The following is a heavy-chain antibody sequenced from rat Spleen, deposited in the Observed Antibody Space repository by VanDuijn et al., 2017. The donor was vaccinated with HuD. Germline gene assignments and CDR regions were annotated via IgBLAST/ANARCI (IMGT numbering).Heavy chain of an antibody. CDR2: MLTGGNT. J-gene: IGHJ3*01. CDR3: TRGITTFAY. CDR1: GFSLTSYT. D-gene: IGHD1-10*01. Sequence: QVQLKESGPGLVQPSQTLSLTCTVSGFSLTSYTISWVRQPPGKGLEWIAAMLTGGNTYYNPALKSRLSISRDTSKSQVFLKVKSLKTEDTGIYYCTRGITTFAYWGQGTLVTVSS. V-gene: IGHV2-6*01.